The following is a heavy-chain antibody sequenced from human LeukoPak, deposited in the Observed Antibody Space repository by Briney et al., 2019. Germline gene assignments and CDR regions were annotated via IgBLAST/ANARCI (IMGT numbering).Heavy chain of an antibody. CDR1: GFTFSSYS. D-gene: IGHD3-22*01. CDR2: ISSTSSSI. V-gene: IGHV3-48*04. Sequence: PGGSLRLSCAASGFTFSSYSMNWVRQAPGKGLEWVSYISSTSSSIYYADSVKGRFTISRDNVKKSLYLQMNSLRAEDTAVYYCARGSYDSPDYWGQGTLVTVSS. CDR3: ARGSYDSPDY. J-gene: IGHJ4*02.